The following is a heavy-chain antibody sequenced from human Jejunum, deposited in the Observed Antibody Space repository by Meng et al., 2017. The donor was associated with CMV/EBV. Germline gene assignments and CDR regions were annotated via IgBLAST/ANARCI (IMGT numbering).Heavy chain of an antibody. Sequence: SGFNLKTSGMHWVRQAPGKGLEWVALIWYDGSYKYYGDSVTGRFTISRDNSKNTLYLDLDSLRAEDTAIYYCAKEGSVYYSGLDVWGQGTTVTVSS. J-gene: IGHJ6*02. V-gene: IGHV3-33*06. CDR2: IWYDGSYK. D-gene: IGHD5/OR15-5a*01. CDR1: GFNLKTSG. CDR3: AKEGSVYYSGLDV.